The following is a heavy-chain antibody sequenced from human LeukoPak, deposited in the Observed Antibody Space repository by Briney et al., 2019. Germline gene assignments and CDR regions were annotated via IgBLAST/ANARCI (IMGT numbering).Heavy chain of an antibody. CDR3: ARRGGRNMITFGGVIGGAFDI. CDR2: IYYSGST. V-gene: IGHV4-59*08. CDR1: GGSISSYY. J-gene: IGHJ3*02. D-gene: IGHD3-16*02. Sequence: PSETLSLTCTVSGGSISSYYWSWIRRPPGKGLEWIGYIYYSGSTNYNPSLKSRVTISVDTSKNQFSLKLSSVTAADTAVYYCARRGGRNMITFGGVIGGAFDIWGQGTMVTVSS.